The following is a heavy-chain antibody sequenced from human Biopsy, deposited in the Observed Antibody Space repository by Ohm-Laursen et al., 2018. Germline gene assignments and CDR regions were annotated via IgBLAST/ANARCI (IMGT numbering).Heavy chain of an antibody. CDR2: INHSGRT. J-gene: IGHJ6*02. D-gene: IGHD3-22*01. CDR3: VRGVDYYDPYHYYALDV. Sequence: TLSLTCAVYGESFNGYYWSWIRQTPGKGLGWIGEINHSGRTSYNPSLKSRVTISVDTSKNQFSLKVRSVTAADTAVYYCVRGVDYYDPYHYYALDVWGQGTTVTVSS. CDR1: GESFNGYY. V-gene: IGHV4-34*01.